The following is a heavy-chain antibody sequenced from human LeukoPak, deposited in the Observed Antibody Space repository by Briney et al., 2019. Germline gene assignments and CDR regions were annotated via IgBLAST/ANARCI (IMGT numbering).Heavy chain of an antibody. Sequence: SETLSLTCNVSGCSNSTYYWSSIRQPPGKGLDWIGSFYYTGSTNYNPSLRSRVTISLDTSKNQISLRLSSVTAADTAVYYCARCGNALDYWGRGTLVTVSS. V-gene: IGHV4-59*01. J-gene: IGHJ4*02. CDR1: GCSNSTYY. CDR3: ARCGNALDY. CDR2: FYYTGST. D-gene: IGHD4-23*01.